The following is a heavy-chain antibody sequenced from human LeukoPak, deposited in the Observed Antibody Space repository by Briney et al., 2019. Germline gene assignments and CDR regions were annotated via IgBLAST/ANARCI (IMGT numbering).Heavy chain of an antibody. Sequence: SETLSLTCAVSDYSISSGYYWGWLRQPPGKGLEWIGSIYHSVNTYYKPSLKSRVTISVDTSKNQFSLKLSSVTAADTAVYYCARLRYYYDSSGYRPYYFDYWGQGTLVTVSS. CDR2: IYHSVNT. D-gene: IGHD3-22*01. J-gene: IGHJ4*02. CDR1: DYSISSGYY. V-gene: IGHV4-38-2*01. CDR3: ARLRYYYDSSGYRPYYFDY.